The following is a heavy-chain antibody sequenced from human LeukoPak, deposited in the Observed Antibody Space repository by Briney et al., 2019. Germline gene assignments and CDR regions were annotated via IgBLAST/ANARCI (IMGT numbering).Heavy chain of an antibody. CDR3: ARIHNNYGMGYFQH. CDR1: GFTFSSYG. CDR2: IWFDGTKK. D-gene: IGHD3-16*01. V-gene: IGHV3-33*01. Sequence: GGSLRLSCATSGFTFSSYGMHWVCQAPAKGLEWVALIWFDGTKKYYADSVKGRLTISRDPSKNTLYLQMNSLGAEDTAVYYCARIHNNYGMGYFQHWGQGTLVTGSS. J-gene: IGHJ1*01.